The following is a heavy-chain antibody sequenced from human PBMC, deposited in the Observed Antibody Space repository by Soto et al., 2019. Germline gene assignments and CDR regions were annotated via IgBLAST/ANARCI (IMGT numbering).Heavy chain of an antibody. CDR2: IYSGGST. J-gene: IGHJ4*02. CDR1: GFTVSSNY. V-gene: IGHV3-66*01. CDR3: ARTCGGGTCSFDY. D-gene: IGHD2-15*01. Sequence: EVQLVESGGGLVQPGGSLRLSCAASGFTVSSNYMSWVRQAPGKGLEWVSVIYSGGSTYYADSVKGRFTISRDNSENTLYLQMNSLRAEDTAVYYCARTCGGGTCSFDYWGQGTLVTVSS.